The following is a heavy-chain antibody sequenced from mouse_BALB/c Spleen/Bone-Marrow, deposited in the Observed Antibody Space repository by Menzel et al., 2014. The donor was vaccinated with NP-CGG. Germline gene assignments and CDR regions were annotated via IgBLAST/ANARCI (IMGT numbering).Heavy chain of an antibody. CDR1: GYAFTNYL. CDR2: INPGSDST. J-gene: IGHJ4*01. Sequence: QVQLQQSGAELVRPGTSVKVSCKASGYAFTNYLIEWVKQRPGQGLEWIGVINPGSDSTNYNEKFKGKATLTADKSSSTAYMQLSSLTSDDSAVYFCARWSTGTSAMDYWGQGTSVTVSS. CDR3: ARWSTGTSAMDY. D-gene: IGHD4-1*02. V-gene: IGHV1-54*01.